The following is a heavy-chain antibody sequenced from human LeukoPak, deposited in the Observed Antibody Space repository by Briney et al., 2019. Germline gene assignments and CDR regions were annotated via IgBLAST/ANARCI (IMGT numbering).Heavy chain of an antibody. CDR2: INHSGST. D-gene: IGHD1-20*01. V-gene: IGHV4-34*01. CDR1: GGSFSGYY. J-gene: IGHJ4*02. CDR3: ASLPGITGTSDY. Sequence: SETLSLTCAVYGGSFSGYYWSWIRQPPGKGLEWIGEINHSGSTNYNPSLKSRVTISVDTSKSQFSLKLSSVTAADTAVYYCASLPGITGTSDYWGQGTLVTVSS.